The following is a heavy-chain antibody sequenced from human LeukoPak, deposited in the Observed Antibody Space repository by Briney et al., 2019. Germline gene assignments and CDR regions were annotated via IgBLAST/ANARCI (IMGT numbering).Heavy chain of an antibody. J-gene: IGHJ5*02. CDR2: IRNKANNYAT. D-gene: IGHD2-2*01. CDR1: GFTFSDSA. Sequence: GGSLKLSCAASGFTFSDSAMHWVRQASGKGLEWVGRIRNKANNYATAYAASVKGRFTISRDDSKNTAFLQMNSLKTEDTAVYYCARDPGILTAAMELVAWGQGTLVTVSS. CDR3: ARDPGILTAAMELVA. V-gene: IGHV3-73*01.